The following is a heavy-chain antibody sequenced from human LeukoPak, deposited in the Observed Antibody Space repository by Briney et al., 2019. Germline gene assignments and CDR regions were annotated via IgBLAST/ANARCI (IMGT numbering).Heavy chain of an antibody. D-gene: IGHD3-22*01. V-gene: IGHV3-15*07. CDR1: GFSFSDAW. J-gene: IGHJ3*02. CDR2: IRSKADGGTP. Sequence: GGSLRLSCAASGFSFSDAWMNWVRQAPGKGLEWVGHIRSKADGGTPDYIAPVKGRFTISRDDSKDTLYLQMNSLRAEDTAVYYCARHGFSGKWLLHAFDIWGQGTMVTVSS. CDR3: ARHGFSGKWLLHAFDI.